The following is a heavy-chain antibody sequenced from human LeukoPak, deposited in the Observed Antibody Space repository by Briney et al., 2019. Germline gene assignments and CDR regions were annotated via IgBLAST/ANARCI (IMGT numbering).Heavy chain of an antibody. CDR2: IIPIFGTA. CDR1: GGTFISYA. D-gene: IGHD3-22*01. V-gene: IGHV1-69*13. CDR3: AVGEDYYDSSGYYPFDY. Sequence: SVKVSRKASGGTFISYAISWVRQAPGQGLEWMGGIIPIFGTANYAQKFQGRVTITADESTSTAYMELSSLRSEDTAVYYCAVGEDYYDSSGYYPFDYWGQGTLVTVSS. J-gene: IGHJ4*02.